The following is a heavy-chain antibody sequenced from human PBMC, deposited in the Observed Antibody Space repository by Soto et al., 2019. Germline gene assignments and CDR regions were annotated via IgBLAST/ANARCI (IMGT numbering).Heavy chain of an antibody. CDR3: ARDRHSSSSGYFEY. J-gene: IGHJ4*02. CDR2: IWYDGNDK. D-gene: IGHD6-6*01. CDR1: GFTFSSYA. V-gene: IGHV3-33*01. Sequence: EQLVESGGGVVQPGQSLRLSCAASGFTFSSYAMHWVRQAPGKGLEWVVVIWYDGNDKYYADFVKGRFTISRDNAKNTVSLQMNSLRAEDTAVYYCARDRHSSSSGYFEYWGQGTLVTVSS.